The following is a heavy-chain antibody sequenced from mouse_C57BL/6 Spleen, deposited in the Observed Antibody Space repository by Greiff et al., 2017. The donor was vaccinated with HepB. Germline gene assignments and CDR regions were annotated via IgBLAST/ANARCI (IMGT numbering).Heavy chain of an antibody. CDR1: GYTFTDYN. D-gene: IGHD1-1*01. CDR2: INPNNGGT. CDR3: ARELLREGAMDY. Sequence: VVKPGASVKMSCKASGYTFTDYNMHWVKQSHGKSLEWIGYINPNNGGTSYNQKFKGKATLTVNKSSSTAYMELRSLTSEDSAVYYCARELLREGAMDYWGQGTSVTVSS. V-gene: IGHV1-22*01. J-gene: IGHJ4*01.